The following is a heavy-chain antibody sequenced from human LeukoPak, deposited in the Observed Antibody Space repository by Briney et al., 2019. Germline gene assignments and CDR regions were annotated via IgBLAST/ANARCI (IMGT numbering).Heavy chain of an antibody. CDR3: ARTDRVAGRRGYLDY. CDR2: ICSSGSTI. CDR1: GFTFSDYY. D-gene: IGHD6-19*01. J-gene: IGHJ4*02. Sequence: PGGSLRLSCAASGFTFSDYYMSWIRQAPGKGLEWVSYICSSGSTIYYADSVRGRFTISRDNAKSSLYLQMNSRRAEDTAVYYCARTDRVAGRRGYLDYWGQGTLVTVSS. V-gene: IGHV3-11*04.